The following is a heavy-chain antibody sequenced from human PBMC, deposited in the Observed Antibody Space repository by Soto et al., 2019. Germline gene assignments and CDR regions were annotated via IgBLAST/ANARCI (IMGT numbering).Heavy chain of an antibody. CDR3: ARGDYDFWSGPSDFDY. Sequence: GESLKISCKGSGYSFTSYWIGWVRQMPGKGLEWIGIIYPGDSDTRYSPSFQGQVTISADKSISTAYLQWSSLKASDTAMYYCARGDYDFWSGPSDFDYWGQGTLVTVSS. J-gene: IGHJ4*02. V-gene: IGHV5-51*01. CDR1: GYSFTSYW. CDR2: IYPGDSDT. D-gene: IGHD3-3*01.